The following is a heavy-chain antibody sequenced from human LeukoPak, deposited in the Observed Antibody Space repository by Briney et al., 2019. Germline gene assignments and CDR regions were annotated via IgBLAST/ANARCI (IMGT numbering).Heavy chain of an antibody. CDR1: GGAFCVYY. Sequence: SETLSLTCAVYGGAFCVYYWSWIRQPPGKGLEWIGEIYHSGSTNYNPSRKTRVTISVDTSKNQFSLKLSSVSAADTAVDYCARGVYCSGGSCYSWGVRNWFDTWGQGTLVTVSS. CDR3: ARGVYCSGGSCYSWGVRNWFDT. V-gene: IGHV4-34*01. J-gene: IGHJ5*02. D-gene: IGHD2-15*01. CDR2: IYHSGST.